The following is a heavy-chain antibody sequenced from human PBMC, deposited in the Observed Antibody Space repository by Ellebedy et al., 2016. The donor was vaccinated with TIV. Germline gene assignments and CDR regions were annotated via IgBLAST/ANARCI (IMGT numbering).Heavy chain of an antibody. CDR1: GFSVSSNF. CDR3: AREAFGSGWAYMDY. J-gene: IGHJ4*02. CDR2: IYSAGNT. D-gene: IGHD6-19*01. Sequence: GESLKIPCSASGFSVSSNFMRWVRQPPHTGLQWVSIIYSAGNTFYAASVKGRFTIYRDDSKNTLYLQMNSLRAEDTAVYYCAREAFGSGWAYMDYWGQGTLVTVSS. V-gene: IGHV3-53*01.